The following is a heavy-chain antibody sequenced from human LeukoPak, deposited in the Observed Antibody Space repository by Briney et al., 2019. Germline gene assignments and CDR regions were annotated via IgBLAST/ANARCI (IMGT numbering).Heavy chain of an antibody. Sequence: ASVKVSCKASGYTFTSYYMHWVRQAPGQGLEWMGIINPSGGSTSYAQKFQGRVTMTRDTSTSTVYMELSSLRSEDTAVCYCAREVVGATTKGAYDYWGQGTLVTVSS. CDR3: AREVVGATTKGAYDY. D-gene: IGHD1-26*01. J-gene: IGHJ4*02. CDR2: INPSGGST. V-gene: IGHV1-46*03. CDR1: GYTFTSYY.